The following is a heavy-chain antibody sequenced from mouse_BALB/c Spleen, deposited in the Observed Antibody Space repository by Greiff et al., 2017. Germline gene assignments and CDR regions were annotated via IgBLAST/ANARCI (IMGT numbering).Heavy chain of an antibody. CDR1: GYSFTGYN. D-gene: IGHD1-1*01. CDR3: ARYYYGSSYIDY. J-gene: IGHJ2*01. CDR2: INPYNDGT. Sequence: EVQLQQSGPELEKPGASVKISCKASGYSFTGYNMNWVKQKPGQGLEWIGYINPYNDGTKYNEKFKGKATLTSDKSSSTAYMELSSLTSEDSAVYYCARYYYGSSYIDYWGQGTTLTVSS. V-gene: IGHV1-14*01.